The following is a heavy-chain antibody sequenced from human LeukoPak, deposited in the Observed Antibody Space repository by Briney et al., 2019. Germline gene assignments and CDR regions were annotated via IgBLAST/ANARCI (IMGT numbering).Heavy chain of an antibody. J-gene: IGHJ4*02. D-gene: IGHD1-26*01. CDR1: GFTFSDYY. V-gene: IGHV3-11*05. Sequence: GGSLRLSCAASGFTFSDYYMSWIRQAPGKGLEWVSYISSSSSYTNYADSVKGRFTISRDNAKNSLYLQMNSLRAEDTAVYYCAKDLVGYSYDYWGQGTLVTVSS. CDR2: ISSSSSYT. CDR3: AKDLVGYSYDY.